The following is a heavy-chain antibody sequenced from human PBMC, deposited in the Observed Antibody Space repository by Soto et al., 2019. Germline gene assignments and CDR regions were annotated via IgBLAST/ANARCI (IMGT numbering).Heavy chain of an antibody. V-gene: IGHV3-49*04. CDR3: TRRRDGYNYPYNYYGMDV. CDR2: SRSKAYGATT. D-gene: IGHD5-12*01. J-gene: IGHJ6*02. Sequence: SLRLSCTASGFTFGDYAMSWVRQAPGKGLGWVGFSRSKAYGATTEYAASVRCRITIPREDSKSSAYLQMNSLKSEDTVVYYCTRRRDGYNYPYNYYGMDVWGQGTTVTVSS. CDR1: GFTFGDYA.